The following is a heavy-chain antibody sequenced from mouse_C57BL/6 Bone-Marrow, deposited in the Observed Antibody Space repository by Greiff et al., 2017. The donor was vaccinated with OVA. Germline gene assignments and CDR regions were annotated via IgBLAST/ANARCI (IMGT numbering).Heavy chain of an antibody. D-gene: IGHD2-3*01. CDR3: ARSPYSFYDGYYHWYFDV. CDR1: GYTFTDYY. J-gene: IGHJ1*03. CDR2: INPYNGGT. V-gene: IGHV1-19*01. Sequence: EVQLQQSGPVLVKPGASVKMSCKASGYTFTDYYMNWVKQSHGKSLEWIGVINPYNGGTSYNQKFKGKATLTVDKSSSTAYMALNSLTSEDSAVYYCARSPYSFYDGYYHWYFDVWGTGTTVTVSS.